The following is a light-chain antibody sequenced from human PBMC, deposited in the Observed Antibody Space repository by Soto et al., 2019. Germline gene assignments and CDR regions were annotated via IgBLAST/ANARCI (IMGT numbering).Light chain of an antibody. CDR3: QQYNNWTWT. CDR1: QSVATN. J-gene: IGKJ1*01. V-gene: IGKV3-15*01. CDR2: GAS. Sequence: EIGMTQYPATLSVSPGERATLSCRASQSVATNLAWYQQKPGKPPRLLIYGASTRATGIPARLSGSGYGTEFTLTISSMQYVDFAVYSCQQYNNWTWTFGQGTKVDIK.